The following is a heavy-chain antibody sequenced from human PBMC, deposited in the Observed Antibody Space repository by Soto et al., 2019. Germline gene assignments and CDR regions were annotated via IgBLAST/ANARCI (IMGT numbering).Heavy chain of an antibody. Sequence: QVQLQESGPGLVKPSQTLSLTCSVSGGSISTGVWYWSWVREHPGKGLEWIGDIYYRGTTSYNPSPGSRVTISRDTSKNQVSLKVNSVTAADTAVYYCARVSAGGTRWFDSWGQGIRVTVSS. D-gene: IGHD6-13*01. V-gene: IGHV4-31*03. J-gene: IGHJ5*01. CDR2: IYYRGTT. CDR3: ARVSAGGTRWFDS. CDR1: GGSISTGVWY.